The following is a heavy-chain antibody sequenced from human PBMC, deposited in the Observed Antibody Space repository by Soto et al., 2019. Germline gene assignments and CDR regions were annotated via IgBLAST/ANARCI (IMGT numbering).Heavy chain of an antibody. CDR2: ISAYNGNT. D-gene: IGHD5-18*01. V-gene: IGHV1-18*04. J-gene: IGHJ5*02. CDR3: ARMESFGSLNWFDP. Sequence: ASVKVSCKASGYTFTSYGISWVRQAPGQGLEWMGWISAYNGNTNYAQKLQGRVTMTRDISIATAYMELNSLTSEDTAIYYCARMESFGSLNWFDPWGQGTLVTVSS. CDR1: GYTFTSYG.